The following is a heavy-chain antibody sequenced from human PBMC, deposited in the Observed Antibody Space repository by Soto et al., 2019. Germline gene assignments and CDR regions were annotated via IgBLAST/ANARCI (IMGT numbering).Heavy chain of an antibody. D-gene: IGHD5-12*01. Sequence: RGESLKISCQASGYSFTTYWIAWVRQTPGRGLEWMGIIYPGDSEIKCSPSFDGQVTFSVDKSTSTAYLQWIGLKTSDTGMYFCARSTAGNSLATFDFWGQGSLVTVSS. V-gene: IGHV5-51*01. CDR1: GYSFTTYW. CDR2: IYPGDSEI. CDR3: ARSTAGNSLATFDF. J-gene: IGHJ4*02.